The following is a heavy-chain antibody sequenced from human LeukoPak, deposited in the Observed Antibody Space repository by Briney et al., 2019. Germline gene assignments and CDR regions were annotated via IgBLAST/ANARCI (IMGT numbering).Heavy chain of an antibody. D-gene: IGHD3-22*01. CDR2: ISGGGDDT. J-gene: IGHJ4*02. CDR1: GFTFSSSA. V-gene: IGHV3-23*01. CDR3: AKDRYYYDSSGYYYHPHYFDY. Sequence: PGGSLRLSCAASGFTFSSSAMSWVRQAPGKGLEWVSAISGGGDDTSYADSARGRFTISRDNSKNTLYLQMNSLRAEDTAVYYCAKDRYYYDSSGYYYHPHYFDYWGQGTLVTVSS.